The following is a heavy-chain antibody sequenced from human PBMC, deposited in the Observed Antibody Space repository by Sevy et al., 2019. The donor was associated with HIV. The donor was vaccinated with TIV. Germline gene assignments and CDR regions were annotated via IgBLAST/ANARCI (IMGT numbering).Heavy chain of an antibody. D-gene: IGHD4-17*01. V-gene: IGHV3-33*07. CDR2: MWFDGSNT. CDR3: ARDLEFYDYGDYGPAFMPDY. J-gene: IGHJ4*02. CDR1: GFSFSWYW. Sequence: GGSLRLSCAASGFSFSWYWMSWVRQTPEKGLEWVAVMWFDGSNTYYADSVKGRFTISRDIAKNTLHLQMNSLRAEDTAVYYCARDLEFYDYGDYGPAFMPDYWGQGTLVTVSS.